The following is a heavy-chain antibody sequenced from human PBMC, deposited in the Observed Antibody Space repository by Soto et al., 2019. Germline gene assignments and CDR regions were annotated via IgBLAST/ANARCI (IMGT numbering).Heavy chain of an antibody. CDR2: LIPIFGTA. V-gene: IGHV1-69*13. CDR3: ASRDYDSSGYPPYYFDY. D-gene: IGHD3-22*01. CDR1: GGTFSSYA. J-gene: IGHJ4*02. Sequence: SVKVSCKASGGTFSSYAISWVRQAPGQGLGWMGVLIPIFGTANYAQKFQGRVTITADESASTAYMELSSLRSEDTAVYYCASRDYDSSGYPPYYFDYWGPGALVTVAS.